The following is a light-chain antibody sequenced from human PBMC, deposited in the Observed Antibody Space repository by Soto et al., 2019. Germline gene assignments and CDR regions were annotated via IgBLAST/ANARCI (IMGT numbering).Light chain of an antibody. V-gene: IGKV3-20*01. CDR3: QQYAGSPLT. CDR2: GAS. Sequence: EIVLTQSPGTLSWSPGERATLSCRASQSVTSNYLAWHQQKPGQAPRLLIYGASSRATGIPDRFSGSGSGTDFTLTISRLEPEDFAVYYCQQYAGSPLTFGGGTKVEI. CDR1: QSVTSNY. J-gene: IGKJ4*01.